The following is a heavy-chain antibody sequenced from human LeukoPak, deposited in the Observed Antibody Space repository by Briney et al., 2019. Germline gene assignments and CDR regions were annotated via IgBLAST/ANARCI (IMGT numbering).Heavy chain of an antibody. CDR3: AKDGPLLWFGPTDA. V-gene: IGHV3-23*01. CDR2: VSSTGSGT. Sequence: GGSLRLSRVASGFTFSTYGMSWVRQAPGKGLEWVAAVSSTGSGTYYPDSLKGRFIISRDNSQNTVFLQMSSLRPEDTAFYFCAKDGPLLWFGPTDAWGQGILVTVSS. D-gene: IGHD3-10*01. CDR1: GFTFSTYG. J-gene: IGHJ5*02.